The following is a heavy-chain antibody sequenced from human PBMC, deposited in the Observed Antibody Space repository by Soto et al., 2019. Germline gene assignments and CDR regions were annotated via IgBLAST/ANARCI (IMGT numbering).Heavy chain of an antibody. D-gene: IGHD3-10*01. CDR2: IFSNDEK. CDR3: ARIQSGITMVRGVITNYYYGMDV. J-gene: IGHJ6*02. Sequence: SGPTLVNPTETLTLTCTVSGFSLSNARMGVSWIRQPPGKALEWLAHIFSNDEKSYSTSLKSRLTISKDTSKSQVVLTMTNMDPVDTATYYCARIQSGITMVRGVITNYYYGMDVWGQGTTVTVSS. V-gene: IGHV2-26*01. CDR1: GFSLSNARMG.